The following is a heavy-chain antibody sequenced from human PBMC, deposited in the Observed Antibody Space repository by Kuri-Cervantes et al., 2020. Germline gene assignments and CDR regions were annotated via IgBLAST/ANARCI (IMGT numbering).Heavy chain of an antibody. CDR2: ISYDGSNK. CDR1: GFTFSSYA. Sequence: GGSLRLSCAASGFTFSSYAMHWVRQAPGKGLEWVAVISYDGSNKYYADSVKGRFTISRDNSKNTLYLQMNSLRAEDTAVYYCARDRRPAATYYYYYGMDVWGQGTTVTVSS. V-gene: IGHV3-30-3*01. CDR3: ARDRRPAATYYYYYGMDV. J-gene: IGHJ6*02. D-gene: IGHD2-2*01.